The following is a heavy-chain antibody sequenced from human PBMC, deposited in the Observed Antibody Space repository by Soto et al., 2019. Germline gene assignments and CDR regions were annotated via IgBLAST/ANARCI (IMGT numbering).Heavy chain of an antibody. CDR3: EIIADCSITTCSFPSRFHIRGYYYYYGMDV. CDR1: GYTFTSYG. V-gene: IGHV1-18*01. CDR2: ISGYNGNT. Sequence: QVRLVQSAAEVKKPGASVKVSCKASGYTFTSYGISWVRQAPGQGLEWMGWISGYNGNTNLAQKLQGRVTMTTDTPTSTAFMELRSLRSNVTAVYYCEIIADCSITTCSFPSRFHIRGYYYYYGMDVWGQGTTVTVSS. D-gene: IGHD2-2*01. J-gene: IGHJ6*02.